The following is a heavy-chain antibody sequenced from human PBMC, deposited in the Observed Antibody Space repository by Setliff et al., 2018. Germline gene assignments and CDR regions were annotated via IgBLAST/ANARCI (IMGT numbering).Heavy chain of an antibody. V-gene: IGHV4-39*07. D-gene: IGHD2-2*01. CDR2: VSYFGSG. Sequence: SETLSLTCTVSGLSLSSTTYYWAWVRQPPGKGLEWIGSVSYFGSGYYNPSLRGRVATSLDTSKNQFSLILRSVTAADTAVYYCARGRMRGSCSGPSCTYDPFDIWGQGTQVTVSS. CDR1: GLSLSSTTYY. J-gene: IGHJ3*02. CDR3: ARGRMRGSCSGPSCTYDPFDI.